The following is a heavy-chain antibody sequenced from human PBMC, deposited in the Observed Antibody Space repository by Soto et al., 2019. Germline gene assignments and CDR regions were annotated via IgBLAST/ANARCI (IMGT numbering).Heavy chain of an antibody. Sequence: QVQLVESGGGVVQPGRSLRLSCAASGFTFSSYGMHWVRQAPGKGLEWVAVISYDGSNKYYADSVKGRFTISRDNSKNTLYLQMNSLRAEDTAVYYCAKPLWSGELSGAFDIWGQGTMVTVSS. D-gene: IGHD3-10*01. V-gene: IGHV3-30*18. J-gene: IGHJ3*02. CDR2: ISYDGSNK. CDR1: GFTFSSYG. CDR3: AKPLWSGELSGAFDI.